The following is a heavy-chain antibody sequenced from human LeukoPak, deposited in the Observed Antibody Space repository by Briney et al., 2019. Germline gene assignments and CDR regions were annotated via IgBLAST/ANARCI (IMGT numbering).Heavy chain of an antibody. D-gene: IGHD2-15*01. J-gene: IGHJ3*02. CDR3: ASTRPYYCSGDNCYAWGAAFDI. Sequence: GASVKVSCKASGYTFTSYGISWVRQAPGQGLECMGWVSAYNGNTNYAQKLQGRVSMTTDTSTGTAYMELRSLRSDDTAVYYCASTRPYYCSGDNCYAWGAAFDIWGQGTVVTVSS. V-gene: IGHV1-18*01. CDR2: VSAYNGNT. CDR1: GYTFTSYG.